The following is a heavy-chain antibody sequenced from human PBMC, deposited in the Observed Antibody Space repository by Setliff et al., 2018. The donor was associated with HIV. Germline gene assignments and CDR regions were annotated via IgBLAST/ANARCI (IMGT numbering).Heavy chain of an antibody. CDR3: ARDRGGYTFDF. V-gene: IGHV3-9*01. D-gene: IGHD3-10*01. CDR2: ISWDSGSI. CDR1: GFTFDDYA. J-gene: IGHJ3*01. Sequence: GGSLRLSCAASGFTFDDYAMHWVRQAPGKGLEWVSGISWDSGSIGYADSVKGRFTSSRDNAGNSLSLQMNSLRAEDTAVYYCARDRGGYTFDFWGQGTVVTVSS.